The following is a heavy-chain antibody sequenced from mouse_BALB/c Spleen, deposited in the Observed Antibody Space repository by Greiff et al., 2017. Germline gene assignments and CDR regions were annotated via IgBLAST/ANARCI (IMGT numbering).Heavy chain of an antibody. CDR2: IDPENGNT. CDR1: GFNIKDTY. D-gene: IGHD2-14*01. V-gene: IGHV14-3*02. J-gene: IGHJ1*01. CDR3: ASGRYEDWYFDV. Sequence: EVQLQQSGAELVKPGASVKLSCTASGFNIKDTYMHWVKQRPEQGLEWIGWIDPENGNTIYDPKFQGKASITADTSSNTAYLQLSSLTSEDTAVYYCASGRYEDWYFDVWGAGTTVTVSS.